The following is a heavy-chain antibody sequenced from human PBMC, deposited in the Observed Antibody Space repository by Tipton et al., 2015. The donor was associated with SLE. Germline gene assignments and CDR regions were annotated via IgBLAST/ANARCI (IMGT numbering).Heavy chain of an antibody. Sequence: LRLSCTVSGGSISSYYWSWIRQPPGKGLEWIGYIYYSGSTNYNPSLKSRVTISVDTSKNQFSLKLSSVTAADTAVYYCARDREFNWAGGWYFDLWGRGTLVTVSP. CDR1: GGSISSYY. J-gene: IGHJ2*01. D-gene: IGHD3-16*01. CDR2: IYYSGST. V-gene: IGHV4-59*01. CDR3: ARDREFNWAGGWYFDL.